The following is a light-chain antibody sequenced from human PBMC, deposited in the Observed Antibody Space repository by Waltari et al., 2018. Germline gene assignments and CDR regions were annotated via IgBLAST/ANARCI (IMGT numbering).Light chain of an antibody. V-gene: IGKV1-39*01. J-gene: IGKJ4*01. CDR1: RSVIGY. CDR2: ATS. CDR3: QQSHSSPLT. Sequence: DVQMTQSPSSLSASIGDRVTITCRASRSVIGYLNWYQQTPGKAPKFQIYATSTLQSGVPSRFSGSGSGTDYTLTISSLQPEDFATYYCQQSHSSPLTFGGGTNVEIK.